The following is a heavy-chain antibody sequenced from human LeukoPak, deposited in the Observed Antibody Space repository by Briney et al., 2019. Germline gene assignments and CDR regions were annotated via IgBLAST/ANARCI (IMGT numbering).Heavy chain of an antibody. CDR3: ARGSYWGSNF. D-gene: IGHD2-8*02. Sequence: GGSLRLSCAASGFTFSSYWMSWVRQAPGKGLEWVANIKQDGSEKYYVDSVKGRFTISRDNAKSSLYLQINRLTAEDTSVYYCARGSYWGSNFWGQGTLVTVSS. J-gene: IGHJ4*02. CDR1: GFTFSSYW. V-gene: IGHV3-7*04. CDR2: IKQDGSEK.